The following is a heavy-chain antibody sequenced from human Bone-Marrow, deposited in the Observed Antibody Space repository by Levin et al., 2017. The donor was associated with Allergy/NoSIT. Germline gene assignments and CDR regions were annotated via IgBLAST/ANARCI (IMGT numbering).Heavy chain of an antibody. CDR3: ALAGYSSTLLPYYLDS. D-gene: IGHD6-13*01. V-gene: IGHV3-33*01. CDR1: GFTFRSNG. Sequence: LSLPCAASGFTFRSNGMHWVRQAPGKGLEWVAVIYYDGSYKYYADSVKGRFTISRDNSKDTLYLQMNSLRAEDTAVYYCALAGYSSTLLPYYLDSWGLGTLVTVSS. CDR2: IYYDGSYK. J-gene: IGHJ4*02.